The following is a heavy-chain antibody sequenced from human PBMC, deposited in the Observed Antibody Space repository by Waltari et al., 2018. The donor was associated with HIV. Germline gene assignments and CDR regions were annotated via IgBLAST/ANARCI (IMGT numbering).Heavy chain of an antibody. CDR3: AREGYYYGSGTYAPPRYYGMDV. CDR2: ISPYNGNT. D-gene: IGHD3-10*01. Sequence: QARLVQSGAEVKKPGASVTVSCKTSGYTFTIYGISWVRQAPGQGLEWMGWISPYNGNTYYAQNLKGRVPLTTDSSRTAYMELRSLRSDDTAVYFCAREGYYYGSGTYAPPRYYGMDVWGQGTTVTVSS. V-gene: IGHV1-18*01. J-gene: IGHJ6*02. CDR1: GYTFTIYG.